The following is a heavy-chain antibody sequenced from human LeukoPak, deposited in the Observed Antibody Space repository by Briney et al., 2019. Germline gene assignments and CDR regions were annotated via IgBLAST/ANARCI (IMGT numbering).Heavy chain of an antibody. V-gene: IGHV3-30*02. CDR1: GFTFSSYG. CDR2: IRYDGSNK. CDR3: ARDQWGYSYNPIDY. Sequence: GGSLRLSCAASGFTFSSYGMHWVRQAPGKGLEWVAFIRYDGSNKYYADSVKGRFTISRDNSKNTLYLQMNSLRAEDTAVYYCARDQWGYSYNPIDYWGQGTLVTVSS. D-gene: IGHD5-18*01. J-gene: IGHJ4*02.